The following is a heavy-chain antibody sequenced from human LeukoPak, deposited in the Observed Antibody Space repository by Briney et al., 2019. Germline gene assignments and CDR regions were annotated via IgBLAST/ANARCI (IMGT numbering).Heavy chain of an antibody. V-gene: IGHV3-21*01. CDR1: GFTFSSYG. J-gene: IGHJ4*02. D-gene: IGHD1-1*01. CDR3: ARDQRATASTGSYFDY. CDR2: VSSSSSYI. Sequence: GGSLRLSCAASGFTFSSYGMNWVRQAPGKGLEWVSSVSSSSSYIYYADSVKGRFTISRDNAKNSLSLQMNSLRAEDTAVYYCARDQRATASTGSYFDYWGQGTLVTVTS.